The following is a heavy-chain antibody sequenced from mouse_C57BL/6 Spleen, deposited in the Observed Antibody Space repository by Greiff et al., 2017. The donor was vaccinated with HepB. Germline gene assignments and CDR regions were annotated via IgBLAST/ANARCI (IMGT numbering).Heavy chain of an antibody. CDR2: IYPRSGNT. D-gene: IGHD2-5*01. CDR1: GYTFTSYG. J-gene: IGHJ2*01. CDR3: ARGENYSNSYYFDY. V-gene: IGHV1-81*01. Sequence: QVQLQQSGAELARPGASVKLSCKASGYTFTSYGISWVKQRTGQGLEWIGEIYPRSGNTYYNEKFKGKATLTADKSSSTAYMELRSLTSEDSAVYVCARGENYSNSYYFDYWGQGTTLTVSS.